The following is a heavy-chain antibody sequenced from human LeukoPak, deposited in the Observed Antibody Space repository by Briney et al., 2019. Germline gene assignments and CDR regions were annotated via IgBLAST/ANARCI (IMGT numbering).Heavy chain of an antibody. CDR1: GGSISDSAYY. Sequence: PSETLSLTCTVSGGSISDSAYYWGWIRQPPGRGREWIGSIYYSRTTYYTPSLQRRVPLSVDTSKNQFSLTPSSVTAADTAVYYCAVVVATGTTWAFDIWGQGTMVTVSS. V-gene: IGHV4-39*01. J-gene: IGHJ3*02. CDR2: IYYSRTT. D-gene: IGHD1-1*01. CDR3: AVVVATGTTWAFDI.